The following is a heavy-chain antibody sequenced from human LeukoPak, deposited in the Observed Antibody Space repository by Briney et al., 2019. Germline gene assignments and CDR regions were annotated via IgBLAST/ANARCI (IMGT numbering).Heavy chain of an antibody. V-gene: IGHV3-66*01. D-gene: IGHD3-22*01. CDR1: GFTVSSNY. CDR2: IYSGGST. J-gene: IGHJ3*02. CDR3: ARDGYDTSNEAFDI. Sequence: GGSLRLSCAASGFTVSSNYMTWVRQAPGKGLEWASVIYSGGSTNYADSVKGRFTISRDNSKNTLYLQMNSLRAEDTAVYYCARDGYDTSNEAFDIWGQGTMVTVSS.